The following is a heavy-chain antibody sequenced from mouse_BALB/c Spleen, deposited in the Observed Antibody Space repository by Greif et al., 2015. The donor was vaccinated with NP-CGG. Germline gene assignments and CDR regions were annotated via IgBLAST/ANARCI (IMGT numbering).Heavy chain of an antibody. D-gene: IGHD1-1*01. V-gene: IGHV5-12-1*01. J-gene: IGHJ2*01. CDR3: ARHYYGSSYSY. CDR1: GFAFSSYD. Sequence: EVKLVESGGGLVKPGGSLKLSCAASGFAFSSYDMSWVRQTPGKRLEWVAYISSGGGSTYYPDTVKGRFTISRDNAKNTLYLQMSSLKSEDTAMYYCARHYYGSSYSYWGQGTTLTVSS. CDR2: ISSGGGST.